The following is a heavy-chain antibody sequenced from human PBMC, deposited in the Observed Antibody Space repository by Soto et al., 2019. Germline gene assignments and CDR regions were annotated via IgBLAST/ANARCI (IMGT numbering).Heavy chain of an antibody. J-gene: IGHJ5*01. D-gene: IGHD3-22*01. V-gene: IGHV3-30-3*01. CDR3: ARIADPYYYDTRGWFDS. CDR2: ISYDGSNK. Sequence: HPGGSLRLSCAASGFTFSSYAMHWVRQAPGKGLEWVAVISYDGSNKYYADSVKGRFTISRDNSKNTLYLQMNSLGAEDTAVYYCARIADPYYYDTRGWFDSWGQGTLVTVSS. CDR1: GFTFSSYA.